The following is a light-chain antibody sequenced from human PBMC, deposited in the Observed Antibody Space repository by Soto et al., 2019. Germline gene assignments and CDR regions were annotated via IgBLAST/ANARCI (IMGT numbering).Light chain of an antibody. V-gene: IGKV4-1*01. Sequence: DTVMTQSPDSRAVSLGERATINCTSSQSVLYSSNYKNYLAWYKQKPGQPPKLLISWASTRESWVPDRFSGSGSGTNFTLTISSLQAEDVAVYYCQQYYSTLITFGQGTRLEIK. CDR1: QSVLYSSNYKNY. CDR3: QQYYSTLIT. J-gene: IGKJ5*01. CDR2: WAS.